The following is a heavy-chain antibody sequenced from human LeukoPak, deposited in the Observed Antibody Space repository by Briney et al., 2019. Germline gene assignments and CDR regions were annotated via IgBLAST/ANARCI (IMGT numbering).Heavy chain of an antibody. CDR1: GSTFSSYA. Sequence: PGGSLRLSCAASGSTFSSYAMSWVRQAPGKGLELVSAISGSGGSTYYADSVKGRFTISRDNSKNTLYLQMNSLRAEDTAVYYCAKDYESGDIVVVVAAFDYFDYWGQGTLVTVSS. J-gene: IGHJ4*02. CDR3: AKDYESGDIVVVVAAFDYFDY. V-gene: IGHV3-23*01. D-gene: IGHD2-15*01. CDR2: ISGSGGST.